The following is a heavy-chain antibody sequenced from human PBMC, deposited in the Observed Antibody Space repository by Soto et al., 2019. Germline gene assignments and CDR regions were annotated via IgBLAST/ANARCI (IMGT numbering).Heavy chain of an antibody. CDR3: ARDLSAGGTAY. CDR2: ISAYNGNT. CDR1: GYTFTSYA. J-gene: IGHJ4*02. Sequence: QVQLVQSGAEVKKPGASVKVSCKASGYTFTSYAITWVRQAPGQGLEWMGWISAYNGNTHFAQKFQGRVTMTTDTSTTTAYMELRSLRSDDTAVYYCARDLSAGGTAYWGQGTLVTVSS. V-gene: IGHV1-18*01. D-gene: IGHD1-26*01.